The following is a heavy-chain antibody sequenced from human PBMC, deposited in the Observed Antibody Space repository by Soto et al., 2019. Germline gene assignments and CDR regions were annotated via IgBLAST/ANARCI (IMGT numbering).Heavy chain of an antibody. CDR2: IYSCGST. Sequence: GGSLRLSCAASGFTVSSNYMSWVRQAPGKGLEWFSVIYSCGSTYYSDSVKGRFNISRDNSKNTLYLQMNSLRADDTAVSYRARERGSYFPDAFDIWGQGTMVTVSS. J-gene: IGHJ3*02. CDR3: ARERGSYFPDAFDI. D-gene: IGHD1-26*01. CDR1: GFTVSSNY. V-gene: IGHV3-53*01.